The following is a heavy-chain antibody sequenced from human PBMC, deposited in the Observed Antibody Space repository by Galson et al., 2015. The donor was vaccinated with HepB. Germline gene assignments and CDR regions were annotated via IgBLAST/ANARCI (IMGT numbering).Heavy chain of an antibody. CDR1: GFTFSSYW. D-gene: IGHD3-10*01. CDR3: ARRLRLLWFGEAGDYYGMDV. Sequence: SLRLSCAASGFTFSSYWMSWVRQAPGKGLEWVANIKQDGSEKYYVDSVKGRFTISRDNAKNSLYLQMNSLRAENTAVYYCARRLRLLWFGEAGDYYGMDVWGQGTTVTVSS. CDR2: IKQDGSEK. V-gene: IGHV3-7*03. J-gene: IGHJ6*02.